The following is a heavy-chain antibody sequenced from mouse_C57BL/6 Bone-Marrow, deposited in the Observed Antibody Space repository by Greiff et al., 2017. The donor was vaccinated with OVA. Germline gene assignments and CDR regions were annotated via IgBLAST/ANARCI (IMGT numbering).Heavy chain of an antibody. V-gene: IGHV5-6*01. D-gene: IGHD3-3*01. J-gene: IGHJ4*01. Sequence: EVKLVESGGDLVKPGGSLKLSCAASGFTFSSYGMSWVRQTPDKRLEWVATISSGGSYTYYPDSVKGRFTISRDNAENTLYLQMSSLKSEDTAMYYCARLSLGYAMDYWGQGTSVTVSS. CDR2: ISSGGSYT. CDR3: ARLSLGYAMDY. CDR1: GFTFSSYG.